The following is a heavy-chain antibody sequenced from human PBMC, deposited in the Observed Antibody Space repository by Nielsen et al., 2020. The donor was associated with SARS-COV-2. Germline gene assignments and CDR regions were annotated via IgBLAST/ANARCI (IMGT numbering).Heavy chain of an antibody. CDR3: AKNPAYYGSGSYFSWFDP. J-gene: IGHJ5*02. CDR2: INPNSGGT. V-gene: IGHV1-2*02. Sequence: ASVKVSCKASGYTFTGYYMHWVRQAPGQGLERMGWINPNSGGTNYAQKFQGRVTMTRDTSISTAYMELSRLRSDDTAVYYCAKNPAYYGSGSYFSWFDPWGQGTLVTVSS. D-gene: IGHD3-10*01. CDR1: GYTFTGYY.